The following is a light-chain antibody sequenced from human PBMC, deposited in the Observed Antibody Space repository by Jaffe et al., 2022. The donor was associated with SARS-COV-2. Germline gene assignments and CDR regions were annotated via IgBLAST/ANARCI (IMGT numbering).Light chain of an antibody. CDR1: SSDVGGYNY. J-gene: IGLJ2*01. Sequence: QSALTQPASVSGSPGQSITISCTGTSSDVGGYNYVSWYQQHPGKAPKLMIYEVNNRPSGVPDRFSGSKSGNTASLTISGLQAEDEADYYCTSYTSSSTLDVVFGGGTKLTVL. V-gene: IGLV2-14*01. CDR3: TSYTSSSTLDVV. CDR2: EVN.